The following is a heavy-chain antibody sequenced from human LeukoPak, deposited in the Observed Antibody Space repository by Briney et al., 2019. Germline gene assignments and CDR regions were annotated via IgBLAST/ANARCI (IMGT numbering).Heavy chain of an antibody. CDR1: GGSISSGGYY. Sequence: SQTLSLTCTVSGGSISSGGYYWSWLRQHPGKGLEWIGYIYSSRSTYYNPSLKSRVTISVDTSKSQFSLNLSSVTAADTAVYYCARSVEVRGPHPLDPWGQGTLVTVSS. CDR2: IYSSRST. V-gene: IGHV4-31*03. J-gene: IGHJ5*02. D-gene: IGHD3-10*01. CDR3: ARSVEVRGPHPLDP.